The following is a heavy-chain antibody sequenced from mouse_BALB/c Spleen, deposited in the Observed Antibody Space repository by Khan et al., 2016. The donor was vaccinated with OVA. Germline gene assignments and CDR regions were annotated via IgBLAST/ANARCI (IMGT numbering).Heavy chain of an antibody. D-gene: IGHD2-12*01. CDR3: ARSLYYIDSDAMDY. J-gene: IGHJ4*01. V-gene: IGHV3-2*02. CDR1: GYSITSDYA. Sequence: EVQLQESGPGLVKPSQSLSLSCTATGYSITSDYAWNWIRQFPGNKLEWMGYISSTGSTSYNPSLKSRISNTRDTSKNQCFIHVNSGTTEDTATEYYARSLYYIDSDAMDYWGQGTSVTVSS. CDR2: ISSTGST.